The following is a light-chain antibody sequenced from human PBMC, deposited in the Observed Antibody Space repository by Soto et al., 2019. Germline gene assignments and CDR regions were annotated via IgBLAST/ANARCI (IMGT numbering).Light chain of an antibody. Sequence: QPVLTQPASVSGSPGQSITISCTGTSSDIGAYNFVSWYQQHPGKAPKLMLYDVNIRPSGVSNRFSGSKSGNTASLTISGLQAEDEAYYYCTSWTTSTTMIFGGGTKVTVL. J-gene: IGLJ2*01. CDR3: TSWTTSTTMI. CDR2: DVN. V-gene: IGLV2-14*03. CDR1: SSDIGAYNF.